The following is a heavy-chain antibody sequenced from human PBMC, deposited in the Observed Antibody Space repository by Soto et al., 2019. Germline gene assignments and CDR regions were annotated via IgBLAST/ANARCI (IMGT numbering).Heavy chain of an antibody. Sequence: PSDSLSLTCAVSGGSISRSNWWRWVRQPQGKRLEWSVEIYHSGSTNYNPSLKSRVTISVDKSKNQFSLKLSSVTAADTAVYYCARYQRVSYYYGSGSYMGKYYYYGMDVWGQGTTVTVSS. CDR3: ARYQRVSYYYGSGSYMGKYYYYGMDV. CDR2: IYHSGST. J-gene: IGHJ6*02. D-gene: IGHD3-10*01. V-gene: IGHV4-4*02. CDR1: GGSISRSNW.